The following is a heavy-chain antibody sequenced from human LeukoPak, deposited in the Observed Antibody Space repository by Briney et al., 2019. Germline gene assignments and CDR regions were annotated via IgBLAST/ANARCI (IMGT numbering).Heavy chain of an antibody. CDR1: SGSISSNNYY. CDR3: ARLGTGDCSGTCYGFDC. Sequence: SETLPLTCTVSSGSISSNNYYWGWIRQPPGKGLQWIGNIYYSGSTYYNPSLKSRVIISVDTSKNQFPLKLSSVTAADTAVYFCARLGTGDCSGTCYGFDCWGQGTLVTVSS. D-gene: IGHD2-2*01. V-gene: IGHV4-39*01. J-gene: IGHJ4*02. CDR2: IYYSGST.